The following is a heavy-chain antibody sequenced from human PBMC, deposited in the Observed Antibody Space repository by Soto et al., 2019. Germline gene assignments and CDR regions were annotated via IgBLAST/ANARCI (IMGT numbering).Heavy chain of an antibody. CDR3: ASVVNADAFDI. Sequence: HPGGSLRLSCAASGFTFSSYEMNWVRQAPGKGLEWVSYISSSGSTIYYADSVKGRFTISRDNAKNSLYLQMNSLRAEDTAVYYCASVVNADAFDIWGQGTMVTVPS. J-gene: IGHJ3*02. CDR1: GFTFSSYE. V-gene: IGHV3-48*03. CDR2: ISSSGSTI. D-gene: IGHD2-15*01.